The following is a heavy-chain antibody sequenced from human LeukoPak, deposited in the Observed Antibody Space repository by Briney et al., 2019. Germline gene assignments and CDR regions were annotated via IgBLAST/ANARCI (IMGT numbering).Heavy chain of an antibody. V-gene: IGHV3-30-3*01. CDR2: ISYDGSNK. J-gene: IGHJ4*02. D-gene: IGHD6-19*01. Sequence: GGSLRLSCAASGFTFSSYAMHWVRQAPGKGLEWVAVISYDGSNKYYADSVKGRFTISRDNSKNTLYLQMNSLGAEDTAVYYCARDSPPKYAVAGTTPFDYWGQGTLVTVSS. CDR1: GFTFSSYA. CDR3: ARDSPPKYAVAGTTPFDY.